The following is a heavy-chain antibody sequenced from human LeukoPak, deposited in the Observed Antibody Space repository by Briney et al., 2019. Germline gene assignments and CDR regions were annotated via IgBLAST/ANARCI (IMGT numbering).Heavy chain of an antibody. CDR1: GYTFTGYY. CDR3: ARGRRSGYYDDAFDI. Sequence: ASVKASCKASGYTFTGYYMHWVRQAPGQGLEWMGRINPNSGGTNYAQKFQGRVTMTRDTSISTAYMELSRLRSDDTAVYYCARGRRSGYYDDAFDIWGQGTMVTVSS. CDR2: INPNSGGT. D-gene: IGHD3-22*01. V-gene: IGHV1-2*06. J-gene: IGHJ3*02.